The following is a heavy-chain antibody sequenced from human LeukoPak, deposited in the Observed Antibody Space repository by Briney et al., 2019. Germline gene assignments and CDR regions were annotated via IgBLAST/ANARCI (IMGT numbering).Heavy chain of an antibody. CDR3: ARGDLGDYYGSGSRIDY. V-gene: IGHV3-33*01. CDR1: GFTFSSYG. Sequence: GRSLRLSCAASGFTFSSYGMHWVRQAPGKGLEWVAVIWYDGSNKYYADSEKGRFTIPRDNSKNTLYLQMNSLRAEDTAVYYCARGDLGDYYGSGSRIDYWGQGTLVTVSS. CDR2: IWYDGSNK. D-gene: IGHD3-10*01. J-gene: IGHJ4*02.